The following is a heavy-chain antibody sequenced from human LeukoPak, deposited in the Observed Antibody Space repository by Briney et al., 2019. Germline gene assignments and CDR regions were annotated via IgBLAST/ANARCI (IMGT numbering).Heavy chain of an antibody. CDR1: GGTFSNHA. J-gene: IGHJ6*02. Sequence: GASVKVSCKASGGTFSNHAISWVRQAPGQGLEWMGGISPAFGPANYAQKFQGRVTIIAEESTNTVFLELSTLRSDDTATYYCATEELRYSDYEQLQGPEENYYNAMDVWGQGTTVTVSS. D-gene: IGHD5-12*01. CDR2: ISPAFGPA. V-gene: IGHV1-69*13. CDR3: ATEELRYSDYEQLQGPEENYYNAMDV.